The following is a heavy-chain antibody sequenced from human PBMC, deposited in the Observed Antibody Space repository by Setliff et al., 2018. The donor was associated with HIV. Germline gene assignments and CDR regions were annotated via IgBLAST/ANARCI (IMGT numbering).Heavy chain of an antibody. Sequence: SETLSLTCGVSGGSIDSSDYYWGWIRQPPGKGLEWIGTVYYTGSTFYNPSLESRVTLSVYTSKNQFSRKLRSVTATDTTVYYCARLILGELSLFGPYWYFDLWGRGTLVTVSS. D-gene: IGHD3-16*02. J-gene: IGHJ2*01. CDR2: VYYTGST. V-gene: IGHV4-39*01. CDR1: GGSIDSSDYY. CDR3: ARLILGELSLFGPYWYFDL.